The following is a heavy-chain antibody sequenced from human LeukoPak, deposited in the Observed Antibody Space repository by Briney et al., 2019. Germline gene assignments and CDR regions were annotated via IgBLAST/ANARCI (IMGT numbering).Heavy chain of an antibody. CDR1: GYTFTGYY. CDR2: INPNSGGT. Sequence: GASVKLSCKASGYTFTGYYMHWVRQAPGQGLEWMGRINPNSGGTNYAQKFQGRVTMTRDTSISTAYMELSRLRYDDTAVYSCARDEDSSGWSHYSYYYMDVWGRGPTVTVS. D-gene: IGHD6-19*01. J-gene: IGHJ6*03. V-gene: IGHV1-2*06. CDR3: ARDEDSSGWSHYSYYYMDV.